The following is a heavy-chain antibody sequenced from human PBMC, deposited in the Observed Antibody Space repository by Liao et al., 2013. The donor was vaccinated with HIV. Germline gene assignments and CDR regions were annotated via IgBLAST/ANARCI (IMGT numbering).Heavy chain of an antibody. D-gene: IGHD5-12*01. CDR1: GASFRGYY. Sequence: QVQLQQWGAGLLKPAETLSLTCTVDGASFRGYYWGWVRQPPGKGLEWLGEVTHSGGTNHNPSLKNRLTISVDTSKNQVSLKLDSVTAADTAVYYCARGRTVATTPLAYWGQGTLVTVSS. CDR3: ARGRTVATTPLAY. CDR2: VTHSGGT. J-gene: IGHJ4*02. V-gene: IGHV4-34*01.